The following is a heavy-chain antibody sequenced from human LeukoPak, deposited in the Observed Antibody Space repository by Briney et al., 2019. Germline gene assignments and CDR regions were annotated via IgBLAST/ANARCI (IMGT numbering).Heavy chain of an antibody. CDR1: GFSFSTYW. CDR2: IRQDGSEK. CDR3: AKGDSTGYYYHYGYYFDY. J-gene: IGHJ4*02. V-gene: IGHV3-7*01. D-gene: IGHD3-22*01. Sequence: GGSLRLSCETSGFSFSTYWMSWVRQAPGKGLEWVANIRQDGSEKYYVDSVKGRFTISRDNSKNTLFLQMNSLRAEDTAVYYCAKGDSTGYYYHYGYYFDYWGQGTLVTVSS.